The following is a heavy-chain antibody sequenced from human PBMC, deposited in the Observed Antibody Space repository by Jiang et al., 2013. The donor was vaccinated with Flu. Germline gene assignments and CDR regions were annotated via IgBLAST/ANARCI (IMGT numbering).Heavy chain of an antibody. CDR3: ARDAMITGRHNFFGP. V-gene: IGHV3-74*01. J-gene: IGHJ5*02. CDR2: INSDGTTL. CDR1: GFTFSAYW. D-gene: IGHD1-20*01. Sequence: SGGGLVXPGGSLRLSCAASGFTFSAYWMYWIRQVPGKGLEWVSRINSDGTTLHNADSVKGRFTISRDNAKNTLFLQMNSLRAEDTAVYYCARDAMITGRHNFFGPWGQGILVTVSS.